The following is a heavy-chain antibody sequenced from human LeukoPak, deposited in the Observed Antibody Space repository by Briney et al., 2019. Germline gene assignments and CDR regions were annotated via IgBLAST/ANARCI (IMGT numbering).Heavy chain of an antibody. CDR2: IKEDGSEK. J-gene: IGHJ4*02. CDR1: GFTFSTSW. CDR3: ARDLSGITTFGGYFDY. D-gene: IGHD3-3*01. V-gene: IGHV3-7*01. Sequence: PGGSLRLSCAASGFTFSTSWMIWVRQAPGKGLEWVANIKEDGSEKYYVDSVKGRFTISRDNAKNSLYLQMNSLRAEDTAVYYCARDLSGITTFGGYFDYWGQGTLVTVSS.